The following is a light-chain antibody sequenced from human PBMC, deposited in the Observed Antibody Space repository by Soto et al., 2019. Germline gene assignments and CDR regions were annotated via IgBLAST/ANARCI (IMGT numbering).Light chain of an antibody. V-gene: IGKV3-20*01. J-gene: IGKJ1*01. CDR2: GAS. CDR1: QSVSSN. Sequence: EIVLTQSPGTLSLSPGERATLSCRASQSVSSNLAWYQQKPGQAPRLLIYGASIRATGIPDRFSGTGSETDFTLTISRLEPEDFAVYYCQQCSYSPRTFGQGTKVDIK. CDR3: QQCSYSPRT.